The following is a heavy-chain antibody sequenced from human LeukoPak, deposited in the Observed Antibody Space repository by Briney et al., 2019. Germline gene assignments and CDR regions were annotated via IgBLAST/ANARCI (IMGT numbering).Heavy chain of an antibody. Sequence: SETLSLTCTVSGYSISSGYYWGWIRQPPGQGLEWIGSIYHSGSTYYNPSLKSRVTISVDTSKNQFSLKLSSVTAADTAVYYCARAHLWIDPWGQGTLVTVSS. V-gene: IGHV4-38-2*02. CDR2: IYHSGST. CDR1: GYSISSGYY. CDR3: ARAHLWIDP. J-gene: IGHJ5*02.